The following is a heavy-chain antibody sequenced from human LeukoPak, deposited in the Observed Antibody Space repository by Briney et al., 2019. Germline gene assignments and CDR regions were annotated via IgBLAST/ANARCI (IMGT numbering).Heavy chain of an antibody. Sequence: PGGSLRLSCAACGFTFSSYAMSWFRQAPGKGLEWVSAISGSGGSTYYADSVKGRFTISRDNSKNTLHLQMNSLRAEDTAVYYCSKKPRWFDPWGQGTLVTVSS. CDR2: ISGSGGST. J-gene: IGHJ5*02. CDR3: SKKPRWFDP. V-gene: IGHV3-23*01. CDR1: GFTFSSYA.